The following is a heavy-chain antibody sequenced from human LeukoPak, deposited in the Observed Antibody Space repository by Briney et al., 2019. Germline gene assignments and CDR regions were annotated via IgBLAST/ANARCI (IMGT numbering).Heavy chain of an antibody. D-gene: IGHD3-10*01. CDR2: ITGSGGTT. CDR1: GFTFSSYG. J-gene: IGHJ4*02. CDR3: ARFYGSGSYYLDY. Sequence: PGGSLRLSCAASGFTFSSYGMSWVRQAPGKGPQWVSAITGSGGTTYYADSVKGRFTISRDNSKNTLYLQMNSLRAEDTAVYYCARFYGSGSYYLDYWGQGTLVTVSS. V-gene: IGHV3-23*01.